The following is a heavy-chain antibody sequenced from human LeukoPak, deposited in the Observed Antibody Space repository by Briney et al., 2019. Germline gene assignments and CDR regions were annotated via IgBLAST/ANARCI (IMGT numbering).Heavy chain of an antibody. D-gene: IGHD3-10*01. CDR3: AIYYYGSGSYSRSSGY. CDR2: INHSGST. J-gene: IGHJ4*02. CDR1: GASFSGYY. V-gene: IGHV4-34*01. Sequence: SETLSLTWAVYGASFSGYYWSWIRQPPGKGLESVGEINHSGSTNYNPSLKSRVTISVDTSKNQFSLKLSSVTAADTAVYYCAIYYYGSGSYSRSSGYWGQGTLVTVSS.